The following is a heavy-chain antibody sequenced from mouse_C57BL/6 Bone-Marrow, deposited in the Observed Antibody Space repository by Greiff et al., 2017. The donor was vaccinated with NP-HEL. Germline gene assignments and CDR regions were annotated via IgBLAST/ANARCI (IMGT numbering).Heavy chain of an antibody. Sequence: VQLQQPGAELVRPGSSVKLSCKASGYTFTSYWMDWVKQRPGQGLEWIGNIYPSDSETHYNQKVKDKATFTVDKSSSTAYRQLSSLTSDDSSVYYCARRCHYAAYWGQVTLVTVSA. CDR3: ARRCHYAAY. J-gene: IGHJ3*01. V-gene: IGHV1-61*01. CDR1: GYTFTSYW. CDR2: IYPSDSET. D-gene: IGHD1-1*01.